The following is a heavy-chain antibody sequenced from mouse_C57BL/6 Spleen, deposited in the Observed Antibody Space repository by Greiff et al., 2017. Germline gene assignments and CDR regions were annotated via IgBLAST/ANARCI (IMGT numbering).Heavy chain of an antibody. CDR3: TRERLGKYYFDY. CDR2: IDPETGGT. Sequence: QVQLQQSGAELVRPGASVTLSCKASGYTFTDYDMHWVKQTPVHGLEWIGAIDPETGGTAYNQKFKGKAILTADKSSSTAYMELRSLTSENSAVYYCTRERLGKYYFDYWGQGTTLTVSS. CDR1: GYTFTDYD. D-gene: IGHD4-1*01. V-gene: IGHV1-15*01. J-gene: IGHJ2*01.